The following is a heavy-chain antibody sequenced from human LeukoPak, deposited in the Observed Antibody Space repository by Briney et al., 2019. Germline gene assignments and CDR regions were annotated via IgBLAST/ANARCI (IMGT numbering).Heavy chain of an antibody. CDR1: GFTFSSYG. Sequence: GGSLRLSCAASGFTFSSYGMHWVRQAPGKGLEGVAVIWYDGSNKYYADSVKGRSTISRDNSKNTLYLQMNSLRAEDTAVYYCARDVDYYGSGSYRNWFDPWGQGTLVTVSS. CDR3: ARDVDYYGSGSYRNWFDP. D-gene: IGHD3-10*01. V-gene: IGHV3-33*01. J-gene: IGHJ5*02. CDR2: IWYDGSNK.